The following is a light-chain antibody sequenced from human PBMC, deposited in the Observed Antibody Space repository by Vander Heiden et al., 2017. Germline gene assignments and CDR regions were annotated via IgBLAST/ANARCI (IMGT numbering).Light chain of an antibody. CDR2: EDK. Sequence: NFKLTQPHSVSESPGKTVTISCTASSGSIASNYVQWYQQRPGSAPTTVIYEDKYRPSGVPDRFSGSIDSSSNSASLTISGLKTEDKGDYFCQTYDSNNWVFGGGTKLTVL. CDR1: SGSIASNY. J-gene: IGLJ3*02. V-gene: IGLV6-57*02. CDR3: QTYDSNNWV.